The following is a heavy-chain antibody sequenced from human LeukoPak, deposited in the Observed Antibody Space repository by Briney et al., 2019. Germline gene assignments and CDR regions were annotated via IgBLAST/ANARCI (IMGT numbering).Heavy chain of an antibody. D-gene: IGHD2-2*01. CDR1: GFTFSSYA. V-gene: IGHV3-23*01. Sequence: PGGSLRLSCAASGFTFSSYAMSWVRQAPGKGLEWVSAISGSGGSTYYADSVKGRFTISRDNAKNSLYLQMNSLRAEDTAVYYCARDNCSSTSCSGGDYYYYYMDVWGKGTTVTVSS. CDR2: ISGSGGST. CDR3: ARDNCSSTSCSGGDYYYYYMDV. J-gene: IGHJ6*03.